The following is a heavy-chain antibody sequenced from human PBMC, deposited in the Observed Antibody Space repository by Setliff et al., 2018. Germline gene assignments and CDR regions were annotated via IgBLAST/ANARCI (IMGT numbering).Heavy chain of an antibody. CDR1: GYTFTGYY. D-gene: IGHD5-12*01. CDR2: INPNSGGT. V-gene: IGHV1-2*04. J-gene: IGHJ4*02. Sequence: GASVKVSCKASGYTFTGYYMHWVRQAPGQGLEWMGWINPNSGGTNYAQKFQGWVTMTRDTSISTAYMELSRLRSDDTAVYYCAREAVHDSGYDGALDYWGQGTLGTVSS. CDR3: AREAVHDSGYDGALDY.